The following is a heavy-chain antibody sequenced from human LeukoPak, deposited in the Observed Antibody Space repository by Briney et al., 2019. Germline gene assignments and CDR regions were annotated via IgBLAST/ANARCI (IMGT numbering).Heavy chain of an antibody. J-gene: IGHJ4*02. CDR2: MKSNSGDT. V-gene: IGHV1-8*01. CDR1: GYTFTGYD. D-gene: IGHD6-13*01. CDR3: GRGEYSSRWYPFDY. Sequence: ASVKVSCKTSGYTFTGYDINWVRQAPGQGLEWMGWMKSNSGDTHFAQKFQGRVTMTRNISISTAFMELSSLRSEDTAVYYCGRGEYSSRWYPFDYWGQGSLVTVSS.